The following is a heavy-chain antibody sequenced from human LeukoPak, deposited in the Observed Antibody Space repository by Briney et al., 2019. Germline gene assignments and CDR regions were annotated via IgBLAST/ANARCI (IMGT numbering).Heavy chain of an antibody. D-gene: IGHD3-22*01. CDR3: ARMGDSSGYYYIDY. Sequence: TLSLTRTVSGYSISTGYYWDLIPQPPRKALELLARIDWDDDKYYSTSLKTRLTISKDTSKNQVVLTMTNMDPVDTATYYCARMGDSSGYYYIDYWGQGTLVTVSS. CDR2: IDWDDDK. V-gene: IGHV2-70*11. CDR1: GYSISTGYYW. J-gene: IGHJ4*02.